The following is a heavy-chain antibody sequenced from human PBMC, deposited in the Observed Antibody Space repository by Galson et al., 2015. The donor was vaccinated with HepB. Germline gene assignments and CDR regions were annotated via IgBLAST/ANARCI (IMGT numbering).Heavy chain of an antibody. V-gene: IGHV1-18*01. CDR1: RYTFTKFG. Sequence: SVKVSCKAYRYTFTKFGISWVRQAPGQGLEYMGWINPYNGNTDYVQKFQGRVIMTTDTSTSTAYMELRSLTSDDTAVYYCARGGTATIGGPTFAYWGQGTLVTVSS. CDR3: ARGGTATIGGPTFAY. CDR2: INPYNGNT. D-gene: IGHD5-24*01. J-gene: IGHJ4*02.